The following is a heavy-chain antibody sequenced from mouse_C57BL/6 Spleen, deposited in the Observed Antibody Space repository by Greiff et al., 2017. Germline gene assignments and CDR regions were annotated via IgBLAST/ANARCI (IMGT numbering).Heavy chain of an antibody. CDR3: ARPLRGGFAY. J-gene: IGHJ3*01. D-gene: IGHD1-1*01. V-gene: IGHV1-26*01. CDR2: INPNNGGT. CDR1: GYTFTDYY. Sequence: EVKLQQSGPELVKPGASVKISCKASGYTFTDYYMNWVKQSHGKSLEWIGDINPNNGGTSYNQKFKGKATLTVDKSSSTAYMELRSLTSEDSAVYYCARPLRGGFAYWGQGTLVTVSA.